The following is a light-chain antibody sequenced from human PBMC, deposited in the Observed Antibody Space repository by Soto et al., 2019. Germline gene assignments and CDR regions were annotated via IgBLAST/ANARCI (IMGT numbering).Light chain of an antibody. V-gene: IGLV2-11*01. J-gene: IGLJ1*01. CDR3: CSYAGSYTHYV. CDR2: DVS. Sequence: QSALTQPRSESWSPGQSITISCTGTSSDVGGYNYVSWYRQHPGKAPKLMIYDVSKRPSGVPDRFSGSKSGNTASLTISGLQAEDEANYYCCSYAGSYTHYVFGTGTKLTLL. CDR1: SSDVGGYNY.